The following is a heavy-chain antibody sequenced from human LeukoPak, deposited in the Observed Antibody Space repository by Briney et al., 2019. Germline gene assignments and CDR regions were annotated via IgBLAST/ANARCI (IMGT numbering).Heavy chain of an antibody. CDR2: MYHSGST. CDR3: AREGSGTTSWYYYYYMDV. V-gene: IGHV4-38-2*02. D-gene: IGHD1-7*01. CDR1: GYSISSGYY. Sequence: SETLSLTCTVSGYSISSGYYWGWIRQPPEKGLEWIGSMYHSGSTYYNPSLKSRVTISVDTSKNQFSLKLSSVTAADTAVYYCAREGSGTTSWYYYYYMDVWGKGTTVTVSS. J-gene: IGHJ6*03.